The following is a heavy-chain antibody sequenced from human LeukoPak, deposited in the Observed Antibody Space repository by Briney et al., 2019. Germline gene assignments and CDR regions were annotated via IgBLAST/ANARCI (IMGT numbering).Heavy chain of an antibody. CDR2: ITSSGTDM. CDR1: GFTFSTYY. J-gene: IGHJ4*02. V-gene: IGHV3-21*01. CDR3: ARDAYNSYDY. Sequence: GGSLRLSCVASGFTFSTYYMHRVRQAPGKGLEWVSCITSSGTDMYYADSVRGRFTISRDNAKNSLYLEINSLRVEDTAVYYCARDAYNSYDYWGQGTLVTVSS. D-gene: IGHD5-24*01.